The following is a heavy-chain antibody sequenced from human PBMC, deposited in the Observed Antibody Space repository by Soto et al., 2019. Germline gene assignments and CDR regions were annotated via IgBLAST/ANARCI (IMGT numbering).Heavy chain of an antibody. CDR3: ASEVGGASLFDY. CDR1: GYTFTSYG. Sequence: ASVKVSCKASGYTFTSYGISWVRQAPGQGLEWMGWISAYNGNTNYAQKLQGRVTMTADESTSTAYMELSSLRSEDTAVYYCASEVGGASLFDYWGQGTLVTVSS. CDR2: ISAYNGNT. J-gene: IGHJ4*02. D-gene: IGHD3-10*01. V-gene: IGHV1-18*01.